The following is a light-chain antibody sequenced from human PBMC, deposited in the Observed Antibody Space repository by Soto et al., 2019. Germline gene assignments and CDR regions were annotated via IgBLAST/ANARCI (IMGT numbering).Light chain of an antibody. CDR1: GSDIGHYDY. Sequence: QCVLTPPAYVSRPVANPITTSFPETGSDIGHYDYVSWYQQHPGKAPKLMIYHVTYRPSGVSNRYSGSKSGNSASLTISGLQADDEADYYCCSLTTSHTYVLGSGTKVTVL. CDR2: HVT. V-gene: IGLV2-14*03. J-gene: IGLJ1*01. CDR3: CSLTTSHTYV.